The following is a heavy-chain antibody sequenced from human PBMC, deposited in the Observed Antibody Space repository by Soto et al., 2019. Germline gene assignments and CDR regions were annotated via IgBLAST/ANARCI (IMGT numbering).Heavy chain of an antibody. J-gene: IGHJ6*02. CDR3: TTDPGTTVTNPYFATDV. CDR2: IKSESDGGTT. V-gene: IGHV3-15*01. Sequence: EVQLVESGGGLVKPGWSLRLSCAASELTFTNAWISWVRQPPGKGLEWVGRIKSESDGGTTDYAAPVKGRFTISRDDSKNTLYLEMNSLTTEDTGLYYCTTDPGTTVTNPYFATDVWGQGTTVTVSS. D-gene: IGHD4-17*01. CDR1: ELTFTNAW.